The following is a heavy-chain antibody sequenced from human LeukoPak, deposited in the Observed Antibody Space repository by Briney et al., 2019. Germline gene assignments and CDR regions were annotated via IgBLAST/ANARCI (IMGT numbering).Heavy chain of an antibody. D-gene: IGHD3-22*01. CDR2: IYYSGST. CDR3: ARSEYYYDTRAYGAFDI. J-gene: IGHJ3*02. CDR1: GGSISSGGYY. Sequence: SETLSLTCTVSGGSISSGGYYWSWIRQHPGKGLEWIGYIYYSGSTYYNPSLKSRVTISVDTSKNQFSLKLSSVTAADTAVHYCARSEYYYDTRAYGAFDIWGQGTMVTVSS. V-gene: IGHV4-31*03.